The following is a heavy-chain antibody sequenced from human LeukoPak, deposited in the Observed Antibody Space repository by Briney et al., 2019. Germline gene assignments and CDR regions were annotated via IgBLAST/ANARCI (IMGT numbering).Heavy chain of an antibody. J-gene: IGHJ1*01. Sequence: PGGSLRLSCAASGFTFSSYSMNWVRQAPGKGLEWVSSFSSSSSYIYYADSVRGRFTISRDDAKNSLFLQMNSLRAGDTAIYYCARLKYGSPQHWGQGTLVTVSS. CDR2: FSSSSSYI. D-gene: IGHD1-26*01. CDR1: GFTFSSYS. CDR3: ARLKYGSPQH. V-gene: IGHV3-21*01.